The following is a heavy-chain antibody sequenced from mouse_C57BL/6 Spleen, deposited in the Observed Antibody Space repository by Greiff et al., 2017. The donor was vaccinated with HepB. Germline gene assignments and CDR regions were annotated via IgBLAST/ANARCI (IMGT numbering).Heavy chain of an antibody. V-gene: IGHV1-26*01. CDR1: GYTFTDYY. CDR3: ARSNWEFDY. D-gene: IGHD4-1*01. Sequence: EVQLQQSGPELVKPGASVKISCKASGYTFTDYYMNWVKQSHGKSLEWIGDINPNNGGTSYNQKFKGKATLTVDKSSSTAYMELRSLTSEDSAVYYCARSNWEFDYWGQGTTLTVSS. J-gene: IGHJ2*01. CDR2: INPNNGGT.